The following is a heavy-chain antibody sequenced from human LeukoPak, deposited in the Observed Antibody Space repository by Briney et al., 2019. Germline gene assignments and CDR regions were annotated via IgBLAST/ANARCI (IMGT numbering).Heavy chain of an antibody. J-gene: IGHJ6*02. CDR2: IYSGGRT. V-gene: IGHV3-66*04. CDR3: AKLDILTGYSPYV. CDR1: EFSVSNNY. Sequence: PWGSLRLSCTASEFSVSNNYMSWVRQAPGKGLEWVSVIYSGGRTNYADSVRGRFSISRDNSKNTMYLQMNSLRVEDTAVYYCAKLDILTGYSPYVWGQGTTVTLSS. D-gene: IGHD3-9*01.